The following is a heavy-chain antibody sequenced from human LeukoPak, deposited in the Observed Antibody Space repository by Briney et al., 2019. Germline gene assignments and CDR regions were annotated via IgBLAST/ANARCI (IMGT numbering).Heavy chain of an antibody. CDR3: ARDHYCTNGVCYYYYYMDV. CDR2: IIPIFGTA. J-gene: IGHJ6*03. CDR1: GGTFISYA. Sequence: SVKVSCKASGGTFISYAVSWVRQAPGQGLEWLGGIIPIFGTAKYAQRFQGRVTITADESTSTAYMELSSLRSDDTAVYYCARDHYCTNGVCYYYYYMDVWGKGTTVTVSS. V-gene: IGHV1-69*13. D-gene: IGHD2-8*01.